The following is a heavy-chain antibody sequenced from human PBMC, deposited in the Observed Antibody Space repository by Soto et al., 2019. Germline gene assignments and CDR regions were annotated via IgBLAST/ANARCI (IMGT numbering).Heavy chain of an antibody. CDR2: ISAYNGNT. CDR3: ARDRGIAEAGWFDP. V-gene: IGHV1-18*01. Sequence: ASVKVSCKASGYTFTSYGISWVRQAPGQGLEWMGWISAYNGNTNYAQKLQGRVTMTTDTSTSTAYMELRSLRSDDTAVYYCARDRGIAEAGWFDPWGQGTLVTVSS. CDR1: GYTFTSYG. D-gene: IGHD6-13*01. J-gene: IGHJ5*02.